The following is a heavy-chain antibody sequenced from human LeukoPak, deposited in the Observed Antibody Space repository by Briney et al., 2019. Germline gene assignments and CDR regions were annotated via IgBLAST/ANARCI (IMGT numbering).Heavy chain of an antibody. V-gene: IGHV3-66*01. Sequence: GGSLRLSCAASGFTVSSNFMSWVRQAPGKGLEWVSVIYSGGSTYYADSVKGRFTISRDNSKNTLYLQMNSLRAEDTAVYYCAKDQAWVVDWLPYAKAFDIWGQGTMVTVSS. CDR3: AKDQAWVVDWLPYAKAFDI. CDR1: GFTVSSNF. CDR2: IYSGGST. D-gene: IGHD3-3*01. J-gene: IGHJ3*02.